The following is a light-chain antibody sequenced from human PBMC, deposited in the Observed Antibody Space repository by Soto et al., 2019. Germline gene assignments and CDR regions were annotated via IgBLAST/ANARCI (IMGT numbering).Light chain of an antibody. CDR2: KAS. V-gene: IGKV1-5*03. CDR1: ESISSW. Sequence: DIQMTQSPSTLSASVGDRDALTCRASESISSWLAWYQQKPGKAPKLLIYKASSLESGVPSRFSGSGSGTEFTLTISSLQPDDFATYYCQQYKSYSWTFGQGTKVEIK. J-gene: IGKJ1*01. CDR3: QQYKSYSWT.